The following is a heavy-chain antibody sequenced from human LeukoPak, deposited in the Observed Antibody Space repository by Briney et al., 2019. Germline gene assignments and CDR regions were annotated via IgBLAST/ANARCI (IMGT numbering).Heavy chain of an antibody. Sequence: GGSLRLSCAASGFIFTSYAMSWVRHTPGKGLEWVSGISGSGATTYYADSVKGRLTISRDNSKNTVYLQMNSLRAEDTAVYYCAKGARLRLGEDFDYGGQGPLVTVS. V-gene: IGHV3-23*01. CDR3: AKGARLRLGEDFDY. CDR1: GFIFTSYA. J-gene: IGHJ4*02. D-gene: IGHD3-16*01. CDR2: ISGSGATT.